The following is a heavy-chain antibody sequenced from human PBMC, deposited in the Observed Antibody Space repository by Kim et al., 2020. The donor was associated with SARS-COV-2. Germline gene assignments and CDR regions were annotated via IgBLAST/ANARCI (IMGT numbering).Heavy chain of an antibody. V-gene: IGHV3-33*06. Sequence: GGSLRLSCAASGFTFSSYGMHWVRQAPGKGLEWVAVIWYDGSNKYYADSVKGRFTISRDNSKNTLYLQMNSLRAEDTAVYYCAKDEGYCGGDCYSAFDYWGQGTLVTVSS. CDR2: IWYDGSNK. CDR1: GFTFSSYG. J-gene: IGHJ4*02. CDR3: AKDEGYCGGDCYSAFDY. D-gene: IGHD2-21*02.